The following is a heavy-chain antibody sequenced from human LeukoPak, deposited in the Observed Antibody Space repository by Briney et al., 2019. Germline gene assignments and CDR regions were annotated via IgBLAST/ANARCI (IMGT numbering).Heavy chain of an antibody. CDR2: LTSSGDTT. V-gene: IGHV3-23*01. J-gene: IGHJ5*01. Sequence: GGSLRLSCTASGFTFSIYAMSWVRQAPGRGLDWVSALTSSGDTTFYADSVRGRFTISRDKSKNTLYLQMSSLRAEDTAVFYCAKDRPNYFGSNGHYYRRNGDSWGQGTLVTVSS. CDR1: GFTFSIYA. D-gene: IGHD3-10*01. CDR3: AKDRPNYFGSNGHYYRRNGDS.